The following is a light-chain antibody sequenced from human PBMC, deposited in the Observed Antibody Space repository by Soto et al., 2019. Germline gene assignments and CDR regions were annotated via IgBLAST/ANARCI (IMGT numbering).Light chain of an antibody. CDR2: GTS. Sequence: EIVLTQSPGTLSLSPGERATLSCRASQSFTSRSLAWYQQKPGLAPRLLISGTSNRAAGIPDRFSGSGSGTDFTLTISRLEPEDFAVYYCQKYDSSPRTFGQGTKVEIK. V-gene: IGKV3-20*01. J-gene: IGKJ1*01. CDR1: QSFTSRS. CDR3: QKYDSSPRT.